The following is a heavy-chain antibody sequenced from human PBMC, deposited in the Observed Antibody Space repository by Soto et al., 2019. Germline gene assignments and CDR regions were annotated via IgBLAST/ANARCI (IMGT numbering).Heavy chain of an antibody. J-gene: IGHJ5*02. CDR3: ARRPGSWFDP. D-gene: IGHD3-10*01. CDR1: GYSFTTSW. CDR2: IFPSDSDT. V-gene: IGHV5-51*01. Sequence: WESLKISCKASGYSFTTSWIGWVRQMPGKGLEWMGIIFPSDSDTRYSPSFQGQVTISVDKSISTAYLQWSSLKASDTAMYYCARRPGSWFDPWGQGTLVTVSS.